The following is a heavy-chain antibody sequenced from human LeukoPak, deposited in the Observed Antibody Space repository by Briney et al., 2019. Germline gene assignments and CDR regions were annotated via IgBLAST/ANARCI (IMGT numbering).Heavy chain of an antibody. Sequence: AGGSLRLSCAASGFTFTSFAMSWVRQAPGKELEWVSAISGSDYSTYYADSVKGRFTISRDNSKNTVYLQMNSLRAEDTAIYYCAKYSRIAVAGTVDYWGQGTLVTVSS. V-gene: IGHV3-23*01. D-gene: IGHD6-19*01. J-gene: IGHJ4*02. CDR3: AKYSRIAVAGTVDY. CDR2: ISGSDYST. CDR1: GFTFTSFA.